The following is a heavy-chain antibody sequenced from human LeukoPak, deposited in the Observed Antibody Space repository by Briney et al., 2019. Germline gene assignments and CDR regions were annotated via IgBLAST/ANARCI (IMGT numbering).Heavy chain of an antibody. CDR1: GFTFGYYW. D-gene: IGHD3-22*01. CDR2: IKEDGSEK. CDR3: ARDRIVN. V-gene: IGHV3-7*01. J-gene: IGHJ4*02. Sequence: GGSLRLSCAASGFTFGYYWMSWVRQAPGKGLEWVANIKEDGSEKDYLDSVKGRFTISRDNAKNSLYVQMNSLRAEDTAMYYCARDRIVNWDQGALVTVSS.